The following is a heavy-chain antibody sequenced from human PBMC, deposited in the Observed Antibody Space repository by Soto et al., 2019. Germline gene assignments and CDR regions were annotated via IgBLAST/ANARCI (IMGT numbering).Heavy chain of an antibody. Sequence: GGSLRLSCAASGFAFSTYWMHWVRQAPGKGLVWVSRINGDGSSTNYADSVKGRFTISRDNAKDTLYLQMNSLRGEDTAVYYCVRDRNWQLDDCWGQGTLVTVSS. CDR1: GFAFSTYW. V-gene: IGHV3-74*01. D-gene: IGHD1-1*01. J-gene: IGHJ4*02. CDR2: INGDGSST. CDR3: VRDRNWQLDDC.